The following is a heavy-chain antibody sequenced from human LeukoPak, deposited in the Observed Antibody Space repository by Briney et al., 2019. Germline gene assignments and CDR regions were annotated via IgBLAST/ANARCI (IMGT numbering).Heavy chain of an antibody. Sequence: GGALRLSCAASGFTFSSYGMHWVRQAPGKGLEWVAVISYDGSNKYYADSVKGRFTISRDNSKNTLYLQMNSLRAEDTAVYYCAKDFPAMDTAMDYFDYWGQGTLVTVSS. J-gene: IGHJ4*02. CDR3: AKDFPAMDTAMDYFDY. CDR2: ISYDGSNK. D-gene: IGHD5-18*01. V-gene: IGHV3-30*18. CDR1: GFTFSSYG.